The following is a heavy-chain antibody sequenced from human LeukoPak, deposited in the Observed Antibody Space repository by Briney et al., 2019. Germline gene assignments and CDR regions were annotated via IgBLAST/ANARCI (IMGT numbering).Heavy chain of an antibody. J-gene: IGHJ4*02. CDR1: VGSFSGYY. CDR3: ARGDSNFPFDY. D-gene: IGHD4-11*01. CDR2: INHSGST. Sequence: SETLSLXCAVYVGSFSGYYWSWSRQPPGKGLEWIGQINHSGSTNYNPPLKSRVTISVDTSKNQFSLKLNSVTAADTAVYYCARGDSNFPFDYWGQGTLVTVSS. V-gene: IGHV4-34*01.